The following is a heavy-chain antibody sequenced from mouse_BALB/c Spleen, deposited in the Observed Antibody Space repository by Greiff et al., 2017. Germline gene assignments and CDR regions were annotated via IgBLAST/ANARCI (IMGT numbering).Heavy chain of an antibody. J-gene: IGHJ4*01. Sequence: EVKLVESGGDLVKPGGSLKLSCAASGFTFSSYGMSWVRQTPDKRLEWVATISSGGSYTYYPDSVKGRFTISRDNAKNTLYLQMSSLKSEDTAMYYCARHPSHGNCRDAMDYWGQGTSVTVSS. CDR2: ISSGGSYT. V-gene: IGHV5-6*01. D-gene: IGHD2-1*01. CDR3: ARHPSHGNCRDAMDY. CDR1: GFTFSSYG.